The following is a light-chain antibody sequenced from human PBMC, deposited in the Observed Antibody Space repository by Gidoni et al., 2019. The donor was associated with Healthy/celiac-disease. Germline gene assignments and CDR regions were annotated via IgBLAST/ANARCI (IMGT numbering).Light chain of an antibody. CDR3: QQSYSTPIT. CDR2: AAS. Sequence: DIQMTQSPSSLSASVGDRVTITCRASQSISSYLNWYQQKPGKAPKLLIYAASSLQSGGPSRFSGSGAGTDFTLTISSLQPEEFATYDCQQSYSTPITFGQGTRLEIK. J-gene: IGKJ5*01. CDR1: QSISSY. V-gene: IGKV1-39*01.